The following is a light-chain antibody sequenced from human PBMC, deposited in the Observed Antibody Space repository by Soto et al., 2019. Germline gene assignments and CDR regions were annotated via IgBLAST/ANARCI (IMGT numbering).Light chain of an antibody. CDR1: SSDVAIYNL. Sequence: QSAPIQPASVSGSPGQLVTISCTGTSSDVAIYNLVSWYQQYPGKAPKLILYEVSKWPSGISHRFSGSKSGNTASLTISGLQAEDEADYYCCAYACSRTWVFGGGTKLTVL. CDR3: CAYACSRTWV. J-gene: IGLJ3*02. CDR2: EVS. V-gene: IGLV2-23*02.